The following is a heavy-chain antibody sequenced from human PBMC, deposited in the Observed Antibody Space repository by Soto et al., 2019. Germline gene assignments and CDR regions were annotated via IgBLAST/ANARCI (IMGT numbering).Heavy chain of an antibody. V-gene: IGHV3-15*07. CDR2: IKSKVDGGTT. J-gene: IGHJ6*02. CDR3: TTSGHCANGLCSYYFYGMDV. D-gene: IGHD2-8*01. Sequence: EVQLVESGGGLVKPGGSLRLSCAASGFTFGHAWMNWVRQAPGKGLEWVGRIKSKVDGGTTDYAAPVKGRFTISRDDSQNTLYLQLNILKIEDSAMYYCTTSGHCANGLCSYYFYGMDVWGQGTTVTVSS. CDR1: GFTFGHAW.